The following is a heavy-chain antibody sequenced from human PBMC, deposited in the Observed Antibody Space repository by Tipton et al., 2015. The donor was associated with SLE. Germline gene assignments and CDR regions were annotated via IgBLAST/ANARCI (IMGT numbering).Heavy chain of an antibody. CDR1: GGSFSGYY. J-gene: IGHJ4*02. CDR3: ARGPVDSSSWLDY. CDR2: INHSGST. D-gene: IGHD6-13*01. Sequence: TLSLTCAVYGGSFSGYYWSWIRQPPGKGLEWIGEINHSGSTNYNPSLKSRVTISVDTSKNQFSLKLSSVTAADTAVYYCARGPVDSSSWLDYWGQGTLVTVSS. V-gene: IGHV4-34*01.